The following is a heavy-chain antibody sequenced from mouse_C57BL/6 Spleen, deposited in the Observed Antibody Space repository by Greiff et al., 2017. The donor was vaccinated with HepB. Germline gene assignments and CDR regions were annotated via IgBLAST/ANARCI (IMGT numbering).Heavy chain of an antibody. V-gene: IGHV1-18*01. CDR3: ALPVYDYDGAWFAY. D-gene: IGHD2-4*01. Sequence: VQLQQSGPELVKPGASVKIPCKASGYTFTDYNMDWVKQSHGKSLEWIGDINPNNGGTIYNQKFKGKATLTVDKSSSTAYMELRSLTSEDTAVYYCALPVYDYDGAWFAYWGQGTLVTVSA. CDR1: GYTFTDYN. J-gene: IGHJ3*01. CDR2: INPNNGGT.